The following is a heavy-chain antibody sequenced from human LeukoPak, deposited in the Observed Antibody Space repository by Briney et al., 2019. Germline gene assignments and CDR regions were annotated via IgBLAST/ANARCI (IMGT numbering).Heavy chain of an antibody. CDR2: IYHSGST. V-gene: IGHV4-30-2*01. CDR3: ARGGRYDFWSGQDDAFDI. D-gene: IGHD3-3*01. CDR1: GGSISSGGYS. Sequence: SETLSLTCAVSGGSISSGGYSWSWIRQPPGKGLEWIGYIYHSGSTYYNPSLKSRVTISVDRSKNQFSLKLGSVTAADTAVYYCARGGRYDFWSGQDDAFDIWGQGTMVTVSS. J-gene: IGHJ3*02.